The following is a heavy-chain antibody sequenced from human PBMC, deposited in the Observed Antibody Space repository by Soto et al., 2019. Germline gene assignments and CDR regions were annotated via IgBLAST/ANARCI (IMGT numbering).Heavy chain of an antibody. D-gene: IGHD5-18*01. J-gene: IGHJ4*02. Sequence: PGGSLRLSCAASGFTFSSYAMSWVRQAPGKGLEWVSAISGSGGSTYYADSVKGRFTISRDNFKNTLYLQMNSLRVEDTAVYYCAKALGYSYGYSVDYWGQGTLVTVSS. CDR1: GFTFSSYA. V-gene: IGHV3-23*01. CDR3: AKALGYSYGYSVDY. CDR2: ISGSGGST.